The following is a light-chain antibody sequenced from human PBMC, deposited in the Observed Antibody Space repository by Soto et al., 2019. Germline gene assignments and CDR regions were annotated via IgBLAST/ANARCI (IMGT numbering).Light chain of an antibody. CDR1: FSDVGPHDY. CDR2: DVT. CDR3: CSYTTSGTYV. J-gene: IGLJ1*01. Sequence: QSALTPPASVSGSPGQSITISCTGSFSDVGPHDYVSWYQQHPGRAPKLVIFDVTNRPSGVSSRFSGSKSGNTASLTISGLQAEDEAHYYCCSYTTSGTYVFGTGTKVTV. V-gene: IGLV2-14*03.